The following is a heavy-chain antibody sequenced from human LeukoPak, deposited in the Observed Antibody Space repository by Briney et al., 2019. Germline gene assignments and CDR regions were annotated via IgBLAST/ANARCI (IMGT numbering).Heavy chain of an antibody. V-gene: IGHV1-69*13. D-gene: IGHD3-9*01. J-gene: IGHJ6*02. CDR3: ARDRSIWLNYYYYYGMDV. CDR2: IIPIFGTA. CDR1: GGTFSSYA. Sequence: ASVKVSCKASGGTFSSYAISWVRQAPGQGLEWMGGIIPIFGTANYAQKFQGRVTITADESTSTAYMELRSLRSDDTAVYYCARDRSIWLNYYYYYGMDVWGQGATVTVSS.